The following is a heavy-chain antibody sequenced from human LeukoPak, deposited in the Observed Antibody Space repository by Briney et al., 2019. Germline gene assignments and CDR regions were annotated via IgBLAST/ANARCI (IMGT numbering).Heavy chain of an antibody. D-gene: IGHD3-3*01. CDR2: IRSKGYRGTT. CDR1: GFTFGDYA. CDR3: ARDQNSISGVVPHLSYLMDA. Sequence: GGSLRLSCTASGFTFGDYAMSWFRQAPGRGLEGVALIRSKGYRGTTEYATSVRGRFTISRDDSRSIAYLQLSSLKTEYTALYYCARDQNSISGVVPHLSYLMDACGKGSPVTVSS. J-gene: IGHJ6*03. V-gene: IGHV3-49*03.